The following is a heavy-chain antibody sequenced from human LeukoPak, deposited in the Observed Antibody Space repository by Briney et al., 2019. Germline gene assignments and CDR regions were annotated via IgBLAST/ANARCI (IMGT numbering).Heavy chain of an antibody. Sequence: GGSLRLSCAASGFAFSNYWMNWARQAPGKGLEWVANIKQDGSETNYVDSAKGRFTISRDNAKNSLYLQMNSLRAEDTALYYCGSTNSFSYWGRGTLVTVSS. CDR3: GSTNSFSY. V-gene: IGHV3-7*01. CDR2: IKQDGSET. J-gene: IGHJ4*02. D-gene: IGHD2-15*01. CDR1: GFAFSNYW.